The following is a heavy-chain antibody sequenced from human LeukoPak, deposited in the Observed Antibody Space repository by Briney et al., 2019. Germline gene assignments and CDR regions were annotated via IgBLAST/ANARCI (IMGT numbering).Heavy chain of an antibody. V-gene: IGHV3-23*01. D-gene: IGHD3-10*01. J-gene: IGHJ4*02. Sequence: GGSLRLSCAASGFTFSSYAMSWVRQAPGKGLEWVSAISGSGGSTYYAGSVKGRFTISRDNSKNTLYLQMNSLRAEDTAVYYCALASLVQEVSFDYWGQGTLVTVSS. CDR2: ISGSGGST. CDR3: ALASLVQEVSFDY. CDR1: GFTFSSYA.